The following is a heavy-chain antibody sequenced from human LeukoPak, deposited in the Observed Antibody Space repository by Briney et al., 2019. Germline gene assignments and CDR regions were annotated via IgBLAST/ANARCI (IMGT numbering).Heavy chain of an antibody. CDR2: IYHSGST. CDR1: GGSISSGGYS. CDR3: ARSPYSSSSRPWSYYYYYGMDV. V-gene: IGHV4-30-2*01. J-gene: IGHJ6*02. D-gene: IGHD6-6*01. Sequence: SETLSLTCAVSGGSISSGGYSWSWIRQPPGKGLEWIGYIYHSGSTYYNPSLKSRVTISVDRSKNQSSLKLSSVTAADTAVYYCARSPYSSSSRPWSYYYYYGMDVWGQGTTVTVSS.